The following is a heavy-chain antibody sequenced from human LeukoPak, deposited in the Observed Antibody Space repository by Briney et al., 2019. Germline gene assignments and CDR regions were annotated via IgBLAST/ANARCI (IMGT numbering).Heavy chain of an antibody. CDR1: GFTFSSYG. D-gene: IGHD3-22*01. CDR3: AKPYYYDSSGYYRYYFDY. CDR2: IRYDGSNK. J-gene: IGHJ4*02. V-gene: IGHV3-30*02. Sequence: GGSLRLSCAASGFTFSSYGMHWVLQAPGKGLEWVAFIRYDGSNKYYADSVKGRFTISRDNSKNTLYLQMNSLRAEDTAVYYCAKPYYYDSSGYYRYYFDYWGQGTLVTVSS.